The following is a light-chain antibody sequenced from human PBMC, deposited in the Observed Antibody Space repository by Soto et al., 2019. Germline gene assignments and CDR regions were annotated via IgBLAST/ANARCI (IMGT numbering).Light chain of an antibody. Sequence: IVLTQSPATLPLSPGTRATLSCRAIQSISSSLAWYQQKPCQAPRLLINDAFNRATGIPARFSGSGYGTDVNLTISGLEPADFAVYYCQHRFSWPPAFGQGTKVDIK. J-gene: IGKJ1*01. CDR3: QHRFSWPPA. V-gene: IGKV3-11*01. CDR1: QSISSS. CDR2: DAF.